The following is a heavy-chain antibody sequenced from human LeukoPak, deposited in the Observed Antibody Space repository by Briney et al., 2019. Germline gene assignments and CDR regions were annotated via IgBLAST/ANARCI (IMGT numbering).Heavy chain of an antibody. J-gene: IGHJ6*02. CDR1: GFTFSTDA. D-gene: IGHD6-6*01. CDR2: ISGSGGNT. CDR3: ASLYSSSPPASNYYYVIDV. Sequence: GLSLRLSCAASGFTFSTDAMSWGRQAPGKGLERVSAISGSGGNTYYADSVKGRFTISRDNSKNTLYLQMNSLRAEDTAVYYCASLYSSSPPASNYYYVIDVWGQGTTVTVSS. V-gene: IGHV3-23*01.